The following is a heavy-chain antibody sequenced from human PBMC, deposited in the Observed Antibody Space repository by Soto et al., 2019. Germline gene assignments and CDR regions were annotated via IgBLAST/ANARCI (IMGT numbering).Heavy chain of an antibody. CDR2: ISGSGGST. CDR1: GFTFSSYA. Sequence: EVQLLESGGGLVQPGGSLRLSCAASGFTFSSYAMSWVRQAPGKGLEWVSAISGSGGSTYYADSVKGRFTISRDNSKDTLYLQMNSLRAEYTAVYYCAKDGAATPLNLRYNKHDYWGQGTLVTVSS. CDR3: AKDGAATPLNLRYNKHDY. J-gene: IGHJ4*02. V-gene: IGHV3-23*01. D-gene: IGHD2-15*01.